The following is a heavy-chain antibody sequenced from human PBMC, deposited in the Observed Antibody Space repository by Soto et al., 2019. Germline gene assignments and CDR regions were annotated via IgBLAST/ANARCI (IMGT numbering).Heavy chain of an antibody. CDR3: AKDHCSSTSCYSRYFDY. D-gene: IGHD2-2*01. Sequence: PGGSLRLSCAASGFTFSSYGMHWVRQAPGKGLEWVAVISYDGSNKYYADSVKGRFTISRDNSKNTLYLQMNSLRAEDTAVYYCAKDHCSSTSCYSRYFDYWGQGTLVTVSS. CDR1: GFTFSSYG. CDR2: ISYDGSNK. J-gene: IGHJ4*02. V-gene: IGHV3-30*18.